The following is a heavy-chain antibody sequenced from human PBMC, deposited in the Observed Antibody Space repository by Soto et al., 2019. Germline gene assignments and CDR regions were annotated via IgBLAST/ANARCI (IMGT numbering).Heavy chain of an antibody. CDR3: AKDQDYYGHYHSESYYYYYYGMDV. J-gene: IGHJ6*02. Sequence: GGSLRLSCAASGVTFSSYAMSWVRQAPGKGLEWVSAISGSGGSTYYADSVKGRFTISRDNSKNTLYLQMNSLRAEDTAVYYCAKDQDYYGHYHSESYYYYYYGMDVWGQGTTVTVSS. V-gene: IGHV3-23*01. D-gene: IGHD3-10*01. CDR2: ISGSGGST. CDR1: GVTFSSYA.